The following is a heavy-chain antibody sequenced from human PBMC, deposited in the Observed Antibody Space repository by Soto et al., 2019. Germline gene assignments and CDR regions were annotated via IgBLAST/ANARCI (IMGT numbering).Heavy chain of an antibody. D-gene: IGHD3-16*01. CDR2: ISSSGSTI. J-gene: IGHJ4*02. CDR3: ATDGAIAAPPHYFAS. Sequence: GPLRRSGGDSGFTFGDYYMSWVRRGAGEWLAGVSYISSSGSTIYYADSVKGRFTISRDNAKNSLYLQMNSLRAADTAVYFCATDGAIAAPPHYFASWGQETLVTVSS. V-gene: IGHV3-11*01. CDR1: GFTFGDYY.